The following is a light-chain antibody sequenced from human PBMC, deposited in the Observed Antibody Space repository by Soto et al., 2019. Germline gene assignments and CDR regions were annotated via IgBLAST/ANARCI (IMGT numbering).Light chain of an antibody. CDR1: SSDVGGYNY. CDR3: SSYTSSSTRV. Sequence: QSVLTQPASVSGSPGQSITISCTGTSSDVGGYNYVSWYQQHPGKAPKLVIYDVSNRPSGVSNRFSGSKSGNTASLTISGLQAEDEADYYCSSYTSSSTRVFGNGTKVTVL. CDR2: DVS. J-gene: IGLJ1*01. V-gene: IGLV2-14*01.